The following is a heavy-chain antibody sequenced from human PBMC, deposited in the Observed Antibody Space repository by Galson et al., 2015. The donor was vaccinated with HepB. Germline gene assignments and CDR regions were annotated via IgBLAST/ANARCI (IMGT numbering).Heavy chain of an antibody. D-gene: IGHD6-6*01. Sequence: SLRLSCAASGFTFSSYSMNWVRQAPGKGLEWVSSISSGRTTIYYADSVKGRFTISREKAKNSLYLQMHSLRDEDMAVYYCARDPVVVRYFDYWGQGALVTGSS. CDR3: ARDPVVVRYFDY. CDR1: GFTFSSYS. CDR2: ISSGRTTI. J-gene: IGHJ4*02. V-gene: IGHV3-48*02.